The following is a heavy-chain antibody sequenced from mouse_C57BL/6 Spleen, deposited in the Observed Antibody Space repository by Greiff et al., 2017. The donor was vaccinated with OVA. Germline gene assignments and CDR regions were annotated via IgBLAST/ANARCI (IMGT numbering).Heavy chain of an antibody. CDR2: IYPGDGDT. CDR1: GYAFSSYW. Sequence: QVQLQQSGAELVKPGASVKISCKASGYAFSSYWMNWVKQRPGKGLEWIGQIYPGDGDTNYNRKFKGKATLTADKSSSTAYMQLSSLTSEDSAVYFCARMDYDYDGTWFAYWGQGTLVTVSA. D-gene: IGHD2-4*01. J-gene: IGHJ3*01. V-gene: IGHV1-80*01. CDR3: ARMDYDYDGTWFAY.